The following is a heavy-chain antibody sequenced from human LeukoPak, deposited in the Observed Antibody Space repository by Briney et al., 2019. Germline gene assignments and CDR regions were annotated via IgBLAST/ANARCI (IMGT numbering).Heavy chain of an antibody. CDR2: ISYDGSNK. CDR1: GFIFSNYW. D-gene: IGHD5-12*01. Sequence: QPGGSLRLSCAASGFIFSNYWMSWVRQAPGKGLEWVAVISYDGSNKYYADSVKGRFTISRDNSKNTLYLQMNSLRAEDTAVYYCASTTRISRGYDWFDYWGQGTLVTVSS. J-gene: IGHJ4*02. CDR3: ASTTRISRGYDWFDY. V-gene: IGHV3-30*03.